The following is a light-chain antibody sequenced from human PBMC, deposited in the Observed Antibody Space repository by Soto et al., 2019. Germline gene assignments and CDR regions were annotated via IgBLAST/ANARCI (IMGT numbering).Light chain of an antibody. CDR3: QHYSYSRYFS. CDR1: ESVSHNY. J-gene: IGKJ3*01. V-gene: IGKV3-20*01. CDR2: GVS. Sequence: IVLTQSPGTLSLSPGERATLSCRASESVSHNYLAWYQQKPGQAPRLLIYGVSFRATGIPARFSGSGSGTDFSLTISRLEPEDFAVYYCQHYSYSRYFSFGPGTKVEVK.